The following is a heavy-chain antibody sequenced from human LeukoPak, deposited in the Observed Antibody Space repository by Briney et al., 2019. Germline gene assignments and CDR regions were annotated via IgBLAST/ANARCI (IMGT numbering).Heavy chain of an antibody. D-gene: IGHD1-7*01. CDR3: AQNKTINGRAG. V-gene: IGHV1-18*01. CDR1: RYTFISDG. Sequence: ASVKVSCKDSRYTFISDGVSCVRQAPGQGLEWMGWISAYNGNTNYAQRLQGRATMTTDTSTSTAYMELRSLRSGDTAVYYCAQNKTINGRAGWGQGTTVTVSS. CDR2: ISAYNGNT. J-gene: IGHJ6*02.